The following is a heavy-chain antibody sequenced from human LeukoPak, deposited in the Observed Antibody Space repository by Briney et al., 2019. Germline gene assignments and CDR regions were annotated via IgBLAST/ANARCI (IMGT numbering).Heavy chain of an antibody. CDR1: GFTFSTYW. CDR3: ARDVIGHKEARNDY. Sequence: GGSRRFSGAASGFTFSTYWMSWVRLAPGKGLEWVANIKEDGSERYYVDSVKGRFTISRDNTKYSLSLQINRLRAEDTALYYSARDVIGHKEARNDYWGQGTLVTVSS. J-gene: IGHJ4*02. CDR2: IKEDGSER. V-gene: IGHV3-7*01. D-gene: IGHD1-14*01.